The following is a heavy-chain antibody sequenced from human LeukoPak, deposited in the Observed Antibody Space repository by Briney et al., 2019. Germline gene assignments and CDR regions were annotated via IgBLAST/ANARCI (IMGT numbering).Heavy chain of an antibody. J-gene: IGHJ4*02. V-gene: IGHV3-48*02. D-gene: IGHD2-8*02. Sequence: GGSLRLSCGASGFTFCTDTMNWVRQAPGKGLEWVSSISSTSSTIYYADSVKGRFTISRDNAKNSLFLQMNSLRDEDTAVYYCARARGFYWWGQETLVTVSS. CDR1: GFTFCTDT. CDR3: ARARGFYW. CDR2: ISSTSSTI.